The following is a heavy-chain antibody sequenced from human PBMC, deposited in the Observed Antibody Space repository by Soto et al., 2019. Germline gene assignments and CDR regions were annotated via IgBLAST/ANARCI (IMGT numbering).Heavy chain of an antibody. CDR3: AREPDDGFPGDF. V-gene: IGHV1-3*01. J-gene: IGHJ4*02. CDR2: IIVSHGRP. Sequence: QVQLVQSGAEVKEPGASVKVSCKASGYTFTSHTIHWARQAPGQGLEWMGWIIVSHGRPRIAPHFQGRVTLTTDTSATTAHRELNSLTSEDSAVYFCAREPDDGFPGDFWGQGTLVVVSS. D-gene: IGHD2-2*03. CDR1: GYTFTSHT.